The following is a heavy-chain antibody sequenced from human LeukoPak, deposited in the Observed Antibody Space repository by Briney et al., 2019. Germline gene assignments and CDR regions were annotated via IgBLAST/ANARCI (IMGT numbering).Heavy chain of an antibody. V-gene: IGHV4-39*01. CDR1: GGSISSSSYY. Sequence: SETLSLTCTVSGGSISSSSYYWGWIRQPPGKGLEWIGSIYYSGGTYYNPSLKSRVTISVDTSKNQFSLKLSSVTAADTAVYYCARRTSSSWYYYWGQGTLVTVSS. CDR3: ARRTSSSWYYY. CDR2: IYYSGGT. D-gene: IGHD6-13*01. J-gene: IGHJ4*02.